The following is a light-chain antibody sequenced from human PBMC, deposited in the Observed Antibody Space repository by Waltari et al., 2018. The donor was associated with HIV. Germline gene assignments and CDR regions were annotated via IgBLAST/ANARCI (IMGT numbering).Light chain of an antibody. CDR1: QSLLHNNGNNY. V-gene: IGKV2-28*01. J-gene: IGKJ3*01. Sequence: DIVLTQSPLSLPVAPSVSASISCRASQSLLHNNGNNYLDWYVQKTGQSPQLLIYLASHRTSGVPERFSGSGSGTNFTMKITRVEAEDVGTYYCLQSLHTPRFSFGPGTKVDI. CDR3: LQSLHTPRFS. CDR2: LAS.